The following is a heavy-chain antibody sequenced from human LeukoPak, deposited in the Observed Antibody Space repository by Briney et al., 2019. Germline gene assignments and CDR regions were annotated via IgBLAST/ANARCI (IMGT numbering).Heavy chain of an antibody. J-gene: IGHJ4*02. V-gene: IGHV3-30*04. Sequence: GGSLRLSCAASGFTFNSYAIHWVRQAPGKGLEWVAVISFDGGNKYYADYMKGRFTISRDNSKDTLYLQMNSLRAEDTAVYYCAKGGGVIGRSYYFDYWGQGTLVTVSS. CDR1: GFTFNSYA. CDR3: AKGGGVIGRSYYFDY. CDR2: ISFDGGNK. D-gene: IGHD2-8*02.